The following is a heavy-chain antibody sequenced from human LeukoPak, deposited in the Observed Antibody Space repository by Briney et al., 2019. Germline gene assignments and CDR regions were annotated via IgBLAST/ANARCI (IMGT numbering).Heavy chain of an antibody. V-gene: IGHV4-34*01. CDR2: INHSGST. J-gene: IGHJ3*02. D-gene: IGHD3-22*01. Sequence: SETLSLTCAVYGGSFSGYYWSWIRQPPGKGLEWVGEINHSGSTNYNPSLKSRVIISVDTSKNQFSLKLSSVTAADTAVYYCARRGYYDSRRLDIWGQGTMVTVSS. CDR1: GGSFSGYY. CDR3: ARRGYYDSRRLDI.